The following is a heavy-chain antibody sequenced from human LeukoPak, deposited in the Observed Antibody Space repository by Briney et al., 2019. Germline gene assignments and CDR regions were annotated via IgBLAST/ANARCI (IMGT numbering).Heavy chain of an antibody. D-gene: IGHD6-19*01. J-gene: IGHJ4*02. CDR3: ARGKDSSGY. Sequence: SETLSLTCTVSGGSISSYYWSWIRQPPGKGLEWIGYIYYSGSTNYNPSLKSRVTISVDTSKNQSSLKLSSVTAADTAVYYCARGKDSSGYWGQGTLVTVSS. V-gene: IGHV4-59*01. CDR2: IYYSGST. CDR1: GGSISSYY.